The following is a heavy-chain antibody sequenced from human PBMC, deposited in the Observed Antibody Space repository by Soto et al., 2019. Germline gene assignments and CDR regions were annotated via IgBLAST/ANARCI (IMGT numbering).Heavy chain of an antibody. CDR1: GYTFTSYG. D-gene: IGHD3-9*01. V-gene: IGHV1-18*01. Sequence: ASVKVSCKASGYTFTSYGISWVRQAPGQGLEWMGWISAYNGNTNYAQKLQGRVTMTTDTSTSTAYMELRSLRYDDTAVYYCARGVYYDILTGYYHYFDCWGQGTLVTVSS. CDR3: ARGVYYDILTGYYHYFDC. J-gene: IGHJ4*02. CDR2: ISAYNGNT.